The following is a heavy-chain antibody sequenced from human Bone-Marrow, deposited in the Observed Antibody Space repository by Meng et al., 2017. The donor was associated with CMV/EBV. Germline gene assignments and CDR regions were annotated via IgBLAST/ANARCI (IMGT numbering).Heavy chain of an antibody. CDR1: GGSISSGGYY. Sequence: SETLSLTCTVSGGSISSGGYYWSWIRQHPGKGLEWIGYIYYSGSTYYNPSLKSRVTISVDTSKNQFSLKLSSVTAADTAVYYCARVGSLFSSSSDYLFDPWGQGTLVTLSS. CDR3: ARVGSLFSSSSDYLFDP. CDR2: IYYSGST. J-gene: IGHJ5*02. V-gene: IGHV4-31*03. D-gene: IGHD6-6*01.